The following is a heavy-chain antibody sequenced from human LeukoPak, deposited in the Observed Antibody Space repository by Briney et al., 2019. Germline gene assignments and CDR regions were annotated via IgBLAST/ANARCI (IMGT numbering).Heavy chain of an antibody. CDR1: GFTFSSYA. V-gene: IGHV3-30-3*01. CDR2: ISYDGSNK. CDR3: AKGGYSYGYFDY. J-gene: IGHJ4*02. D-gene: IGHD5-18*01. Sequence: GRSLRLSCAASGFTFSSYAMHWVRQAPGKGLEWEAVISYDGSNKYYGDSVKGRFTISRDNSKNTLYLQMNSLRAEDTAVYYCAKGGYSYGYFDYWGQGILVTVSS.